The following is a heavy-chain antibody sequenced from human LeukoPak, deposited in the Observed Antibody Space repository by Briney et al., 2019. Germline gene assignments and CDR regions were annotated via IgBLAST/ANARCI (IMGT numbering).Heavy chain of an antibody. D-gene: IGHD3-22*01. Sequence: ASVMVSCRASGYSFSRYGISWVRQATGQGLEWMGWMNPNSGNTGYAQKFQGRVTMTRNTSISTAYMELSSLRSEDTAVYYCARDRGDKYYYDSSGFDWGQGTLVTVSS. CDR1: GYSFSRYG. V-gene: IGHV1-8*01. J-gene: IGHJ4*02. CDR2: MNPNSGNT. CDR3: ARDRGDKYYYDSSGFD.